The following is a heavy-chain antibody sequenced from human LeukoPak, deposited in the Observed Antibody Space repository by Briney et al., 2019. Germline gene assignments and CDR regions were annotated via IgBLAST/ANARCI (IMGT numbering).Heavy chain of an antibody. CDR1: GFNFRQAW. CDR2: LKSYTSGGTT. Sequence: GGSLRLSCAASGFNFRQAWMSWVRQVPGKGLEWVGRLKSYTSGGTTDYAAPVKGRFTISRDDSKNTLYLQMNSLKTEDTAVYYCTTKQYYDFWSGYSNFDYWGQGTLVTVSS. V-gene: IGHV3-15*01. J-gene: IGHJ4*02. D-gene: IGHD3-3*01. CDR3: TTKQYYDFWSGYSNFDY.